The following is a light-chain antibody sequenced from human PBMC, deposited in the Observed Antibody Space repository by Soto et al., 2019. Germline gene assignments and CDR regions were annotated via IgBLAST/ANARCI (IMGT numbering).Light chain of an antibody. CDR2: EVT. J-gene: IGLJ2*01. V-gene: IGLV2-14*01. Sequence: QSALTQPASVSGSPGQSITISCTGTSSDVGAYNYVSWYQHHPGKAPKLMIYEVTNRPSGVSDRFSGSKSGNTASLTISGLQAEDEADYYCSSYISTSTVVFGGGTKLTVL. CDR3: SSYISTSTVV. CDR1: SSDVGAYNY.